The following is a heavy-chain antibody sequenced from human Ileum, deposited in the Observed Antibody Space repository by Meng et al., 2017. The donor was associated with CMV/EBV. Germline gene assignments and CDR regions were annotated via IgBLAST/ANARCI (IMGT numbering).Heavy chain of an antibody. CDR2: INPNSGGT. V-gene: IGHV1-2*02. CDR1: GYTFTGYY. J-gene: IGHJ6*02. CDR3: ARGGAAAETYYYYYGMDV. D-gene: IGHD2-15*01. Sequence: ASVNVSCKASGYTFTGYYMHWVRQAPGQGLEWMGWINPNSGGTNYAQKFQGRVTMTRDTSISTAYMELSRLRSDDTAVYYCARGGAAAETYYYYYGMDVWGQGTTVTVSS.